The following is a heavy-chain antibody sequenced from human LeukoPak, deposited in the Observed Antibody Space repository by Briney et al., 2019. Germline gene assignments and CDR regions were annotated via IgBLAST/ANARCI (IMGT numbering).Heavy chain of an antibody. CDR3: ARGKILAAADEYYFDY. Sequence: ASVKVSRKASGYTFTSYGISWVRQAPGQGLEWMGWISAYNGNTNYAQKLQGRVTMTTDTSTSTAYMELRSLRSDDTAVYYCARGKILAAADEYYFDYWGQGTLVTVSS. J-gene: IGHJ4*02. D-gene: IGHD6-13*01. V-gene: IGHV1-18*01. CDR2: ISAYNGNT. CDR1: GYTFTSYG.